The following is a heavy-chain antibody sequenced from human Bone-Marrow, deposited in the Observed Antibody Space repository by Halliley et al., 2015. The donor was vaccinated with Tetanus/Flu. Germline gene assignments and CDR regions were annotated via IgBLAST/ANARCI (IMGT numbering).Heavy chain of an antibody. J-gene: IGHJ4*02. CDR3: ARDGRLALEY. V-gene: IGHV3-21*01. CDR2: ISGSSIHI. Sequence: SLRLSCEASGFTFSSYTMNWVRQAPGKGLEWVAAISGSSIHIYYADSLKGRFTISRVNAKNSVYLQMNSLRAEDTAVYYCARDGRLALEYWGQGTLVTVSS. D-gene: IGHD5-12*01. CDR1: GFTFSSYT.